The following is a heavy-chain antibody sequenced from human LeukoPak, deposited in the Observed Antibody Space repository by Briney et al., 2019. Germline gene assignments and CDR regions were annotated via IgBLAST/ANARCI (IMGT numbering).Heavy chain of an antibody. Sequence: ASVKVSCKASGYTFTGYYMHWVRQAPGQGLEWMGWNNPNSGGTNYAQKFQGWVTMTRDTSISTAYMELSRLRSDDTAVYYCARGGIGSGSYYPNFDYWGQGTLVTVSS. CDR1: GYTFTGYY. CDR3: ARGGIGSGSYYPNFDY. V-gene: IGHV1-2*04. CDR2: NNPNSGGT. D-gene: IGHD3-10*01. J-gene: IGHJ4*02.